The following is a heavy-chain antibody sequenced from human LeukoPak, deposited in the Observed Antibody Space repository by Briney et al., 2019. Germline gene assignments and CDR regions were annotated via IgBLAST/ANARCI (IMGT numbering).Heavy chain of an antibody. J-gene: IGHJ4*02. CDR1: GYPISSGYY. CDR2: IYHSGNT. CDR3: ARWYSSSGYLDY. D-gene: IGHD6-6*01. Sequence: SETLSLTCAVSGYPISSGYYWGWIRQPPGKGLEWIGSIYHSGNTNYNPSLKSRVTISVDTSKNQFSLKVSSVTAADTALYYCARWYSSSGYLDYWGQGTLVTVSS. V-gene: IGHV4-38-2*01.